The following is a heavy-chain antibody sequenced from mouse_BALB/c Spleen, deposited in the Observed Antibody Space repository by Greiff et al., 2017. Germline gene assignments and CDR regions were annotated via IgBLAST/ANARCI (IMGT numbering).Heavy chain of an antibody. CDR3: ARSDSYGNYDY. V-gene: IGHV1S56*01. Sequence: VHLVESGPELVKPGASVRISCKASGYTFTSYYIHWVKQRPGQGLEWIGWIYPGNVNTKYNEKFKGKATLTADKSSSTAYMQLSSLTSEDSAVYFCARSDSYGNYDYWGQGTTLTVSS. D-gene: IGHD2-1*01. CDR2: IYPGNVNT. CDR1: GYTFTSYY. J-gene: IGHJ2*01.